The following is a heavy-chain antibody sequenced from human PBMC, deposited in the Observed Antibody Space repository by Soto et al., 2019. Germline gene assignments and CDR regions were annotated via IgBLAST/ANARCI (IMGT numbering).Heavy chain of an antibody. V-gene: IGHV3-30-3*01. D-gene: IGHD2-2*01. CDR3: ARETGVIVPAAMRGDYYYYGMAV. Sequence: PGGSLRLSCAASGFTFSSYAMHWVRQAPGKGLEWVAVISYDGSNKYYADSVKGRFTISRDNSKNTLYLQMNSLRAEDTAAYYCARETGVIVPAAMRGDYYYYGMAVWGQGTTVTVSS. CDR1: GFTFSSYA. CDR2: ISYDGSNK. J-gene: IGHJ6*02.